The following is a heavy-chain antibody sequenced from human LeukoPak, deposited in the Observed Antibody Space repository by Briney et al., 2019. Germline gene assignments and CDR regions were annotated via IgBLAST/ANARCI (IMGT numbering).Heavy chain of an antibody. D-gene: IGHD3-3*01. V-gene: IGHV1-2*02. CDR2: INPNSGGA. Sequence: ASVKVSCKASGYTFTGYYMHWVRQAPGQGLEWMGGINPNSGGANYAQKFQGRVTMTRDTSISTAYMELSRLRSDDTAVYYCAREYYDFWSGYYWVGFNYWGQGTLVTVSS. CDR1: GYTFTGYY. CDR3: AREYYDFWSGYYWVGFNY. J-gene: IGHJ4*02.